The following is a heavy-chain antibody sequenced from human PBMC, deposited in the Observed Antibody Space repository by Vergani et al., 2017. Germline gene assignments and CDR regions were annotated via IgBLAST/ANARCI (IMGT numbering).Heavy chain of an antibody. Sequence: QVQLVESGGGVVQPGMSLRLSCAASGFTFSSYGMHWVRQAPGKGLEWVAVIWYDGSNKYYADSVKGRFTISRDNSKNTLYLQMNSLRAEDTAVYYCARGIGYSGSYYVYYFDYWGQGTLVTVSS. V-gene: IGHV3-33*01. CDR2: IWYDGSNK. D-gene: IGHD1-26*01. CDR1: GFTFSSYG. J-gene: IGHJ4*02. CDR3: ARGIGYSGSYYVYYFDY.